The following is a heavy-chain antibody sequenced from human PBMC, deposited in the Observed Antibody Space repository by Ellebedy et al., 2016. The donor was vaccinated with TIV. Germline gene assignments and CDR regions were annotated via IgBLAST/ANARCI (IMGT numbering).Heavy chain of an antibody. CDR2: IKSKADGETT. CDR1: GITFSNAW. CDR3: STVDGDHGPPFDY. V-gene: IGHV3-15*07. D-gene: IGHD4-17*01. J-gene: IGHJ4*02. Sequence: GESLKISCAAYGITFSNAWMNWVRQAPGKGLEWVGRIKSKADGETTDYAAPVKGRFTISRDDLKNTLYLQLNSLKTEDTAVYYCSTVDGDHGPPFDYWGQGTLVIVSS.